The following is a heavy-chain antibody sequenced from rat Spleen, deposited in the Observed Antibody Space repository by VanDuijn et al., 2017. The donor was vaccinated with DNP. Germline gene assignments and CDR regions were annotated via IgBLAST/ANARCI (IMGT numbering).Heavy chain of an antibody. Sequence: EVQLVESGGDLVQPGRSLKLSCVASGFTFNNYWMTWIRQVPGKGLEWVASITSSGGSTYYPDSVKGRFTISRDNAKNTLYLQMNSLRSEDTATYYCARDAHIWGQGTLVTVSS. CDR1: GFTFNNYW. V-gene: IGHV5-31*01. CDR2: ITSSGGST. CDR3: ARDAHI. J-gene: IGHJ3*01. D-gene: IGHD3-1*01.